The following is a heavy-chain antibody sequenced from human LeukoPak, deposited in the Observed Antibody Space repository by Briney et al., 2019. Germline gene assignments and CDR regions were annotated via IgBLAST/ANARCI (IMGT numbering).Heavy chain of an antibody. D-gene: IGHD3/OR15-3a*01. Sequence: GGSLRLSCAGSGFSFSSYGMHWVRQAPGKGLEWMAFIRSDGSNKYYADSVKGRFTISRDNSKNTLYLQMNSLRAEDTAVYYCARQTGSGLFILPGGQGTLVTVSS. CDR1: GFSFSSYG. CDR2: IRSDGSNK. J-gene: IGHJ4*02. CDR3: ARQTGSGLFILP. V-gene: IGHV3-30*02.